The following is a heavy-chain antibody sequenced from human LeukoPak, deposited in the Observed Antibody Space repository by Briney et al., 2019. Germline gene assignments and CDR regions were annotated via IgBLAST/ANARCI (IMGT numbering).Heavy chain of an antibody. V-gene: IGHV4-61*02. Sequence: PSETLSLTCTVSGGSISSGSYYWSWIRQPAGKGLEWIGRIYTSGSTNYNPSLKSRVTMSVDTSKNQFSLKLSSVTAADTAVYYCARDRGRDTITGTTFWFDPWGQGTLVTVSS. CDR1: GGSISSGSYY. CDR3: ARDRGRDTITGTTFWFDP. D-gene: IGHD1-20*01. CDR2: IYTSGST. J-gene: IGHJ5*02.